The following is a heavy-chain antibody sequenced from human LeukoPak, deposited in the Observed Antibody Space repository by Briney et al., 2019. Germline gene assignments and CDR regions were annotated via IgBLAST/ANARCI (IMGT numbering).Heavy chain of an antibody. V-gene: IGHV4-39*01. CDR3: ARSTVTIYYLNY. D-gene: IGHD4-11*01. CDR1: GGSISSSSYY. J-gene: IGHJ4*02. Sequence: PSETLSLTCTVSGGSISSSSYYWGWIRQPPGKGLEWIGSVYYRGSTYYNPSLKSRVNISVDTSKNQFSLKLRSVTAADTAVYYCARSTVTIYYLNYWGQGTLVTVSA. CDR2: VYYRGST.